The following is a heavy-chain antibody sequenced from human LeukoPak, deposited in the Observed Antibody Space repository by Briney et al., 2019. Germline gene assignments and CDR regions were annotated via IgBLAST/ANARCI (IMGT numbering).Heavy chain of an antibody. CDR1: GFTLSDHY. CDR3: ARAGDYYSTGDC. Sequence: GGSLRLSCAASGFTLSDHYMAWVRQAPGKGLEWVARIRNKANSYSTEYAASVKGRFTISIDDSKNSLYLQMNYLKTEDTAIYYCARAGDYYSTGDCWGQGTLVTVSS. V-gene: IGHV3-72*01. D-gene: IGHD3-22*01. J-gene: IGHJ4*02. CDR2: IRNKANSYST.